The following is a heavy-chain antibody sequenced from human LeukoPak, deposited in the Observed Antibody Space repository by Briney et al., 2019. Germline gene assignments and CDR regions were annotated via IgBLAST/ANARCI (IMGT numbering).Heavy chain of an antibody. V-gene: IGHV3-11*06. Sequence: GGSLRLSCAASGFTFSDHYMSWIRQAPGKGLEWVSYISTRSSHTNYADSVKGRFTISRDNAKNSLYLQMSSLRAEDTAVYYCASGGATRFDYWGQGTLVTVSS. CDR3: ASGGATRFDY. CDR1: GFTFSDHY. CDR2: ISTRSSHT. D-gene: IGHD4-23*01. J-gene: IGHJ4*02.